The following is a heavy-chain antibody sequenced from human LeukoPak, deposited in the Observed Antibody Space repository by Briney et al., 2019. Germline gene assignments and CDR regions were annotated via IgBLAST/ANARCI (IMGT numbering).Heavy chain of an antibody. V-gene: IGHV3-7*01. Sequence: GGSLRLSCAASGFTLSSYWMAWVRQAPGKGLEGVANIKQDGSEKYFVDSVKGRFTISRDNTKNSLYLQMNSLRAEDTAVYYCAREYYYGSGSYGYWGQGTLVTVSS. CDR2: IKQDGSEK. J-gene: IGHJ4*02. D-gene: IGHD3-10*01. CDR1: GFTLSSYW. CDR3: AREYYYGSGSYGY.